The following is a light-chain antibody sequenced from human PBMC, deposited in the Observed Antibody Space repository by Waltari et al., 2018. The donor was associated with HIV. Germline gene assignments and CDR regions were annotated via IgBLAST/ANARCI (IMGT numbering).Light chain of an antibody. V-gene: IGLV3-1*01. Sequence: SYELTQPASVSVSPGQTASITCSGDKLGDKYVSWYQQKPVQSPVVIYQDKKRPSGIPERFSGSNSGNTATLTISGTQALDEADYYCQAWDSSTVVFGGGTKVTVL. CDR2: QDK. CDR3: QAWDSSTVV. CDR1: KLGDKY. J-gene: IGLJ2*01.